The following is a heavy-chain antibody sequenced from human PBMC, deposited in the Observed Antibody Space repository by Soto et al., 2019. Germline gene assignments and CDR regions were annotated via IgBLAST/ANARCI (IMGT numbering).Heavy chain of an antibody. CDR3: ARDRGPYSGSYFGWFDP. Sequence: GASVKVSCKASGYTFTSYAMHWVRQAPGQRLEWMGWINAGNGNTKYSQKFQGRVTITRDTSASTAYMELSSLRSEDTAVYYCARDRGPYSGSYFGWFDPRGQGTLVTVSS. CDR1: GYTFTSYA. J-gene: IGHJ5*02. D-gene: IGHD1-26*01. CDR2: INAGNGNT. V-gene: IGHV1-3*01.